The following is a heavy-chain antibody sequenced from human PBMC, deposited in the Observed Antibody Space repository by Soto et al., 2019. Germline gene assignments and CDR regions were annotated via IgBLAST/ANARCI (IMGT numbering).Heavy chain of an antibody. CDR2: ISGSADST. CDR3: AKTRGAMIYAISVYGMDV. CDR1: GFSFSSFA. J-gene: IGHJ6*02. D-gene: IGHD2-8*01. V-gene: IGHV3-23*01. Sequence: EVQLLESGGGFIRPGGSLRLSCAASGFSFSSFAMNWVRQAPGKGLEWVSIISGSADSTFYADSVKGRFTISRDNPKSTLYLQINSLRAEDTAVYYCAKTRGAMIYAISVYGMDVWGQGTTVTVSS.